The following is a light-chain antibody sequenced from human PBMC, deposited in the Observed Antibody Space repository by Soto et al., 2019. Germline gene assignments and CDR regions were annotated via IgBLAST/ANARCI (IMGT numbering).Light chain of an antibody. CDR3: KSYDSSLSGSV. V-gene: IGLV1-40*01. CDR2: GNS. CDR1: SSNIGAGYD. J-gene: IGLJ1*01. Sequence: QSLLTQPPSVSGAPGRRVTISCTGSSSNIGAGYDVHWYQQLPGTAPKLLIYGNSNRPSGVPDRFSGSKSGTSASLAITGLQAEDEADYYCKSYDSSLSGSVFGTGTKVTVL.